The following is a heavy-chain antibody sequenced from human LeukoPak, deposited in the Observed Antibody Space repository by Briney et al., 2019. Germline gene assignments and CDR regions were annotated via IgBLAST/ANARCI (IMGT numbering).Heavy chain of an antibody. V-gene: IGHV4-4*02. CDR1: GGSISSSNW. Sequence: SETLSLTCAVSGGSISSSNWWSWVRQSPGKGLEWIGEIFHSGTTRYKASLESRVTMLLDKSKNQFSLKLSSVTAADTAVYYCARAIRGRMIVVPVDTRFDPWGQGTLVTVSS. D-gene: IGHD3-22*01. J-gene: IGHJ5*02. CDR2: IFHSGTT. CDR3: ARAIRGRMIVVPVDTRFDP.